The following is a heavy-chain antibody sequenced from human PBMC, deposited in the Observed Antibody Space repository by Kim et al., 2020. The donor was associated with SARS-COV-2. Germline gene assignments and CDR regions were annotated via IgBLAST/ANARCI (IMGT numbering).Heavy chain of an antibody. J-gene: IGHJ6*03. Sequence: LSLTCAASGFTFSSYGMHWVRQAPGKGLEWVAVISYDGSNKYYADSVKGRFTISRDNSKNTLYLQMNSLRAEDTAVYYCAKTPGIAAAGYYYYYMDVWGKGTTVTVSS. CDR2: ISYDGSNK. CDR1: GFTFSSYG. D-gene: IGHD6-13*01. CDR3: AKTPGIAAAGYYYYYMDV. V-gene: IGHV3-30*18.